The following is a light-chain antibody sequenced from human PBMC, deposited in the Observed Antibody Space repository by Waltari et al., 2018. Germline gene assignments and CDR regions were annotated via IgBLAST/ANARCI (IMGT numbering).Light chain of an antibody. CDR1: TSHVENYHL. Sequence: QSALTQPASVSGSPGQSLTISCTGTTSHVENYHLLSWYQQHPDKAPKLMIFDVSQRPSGVSDRFSGSKSGNSASLTISGLQADDEADYYCCSYAGRSTWVFGGGTKLTVL. CDR3: CSYAGRSTWV. J-gene: IGLJ3*02. V-gene: IGLV2-23*02. CDR2: DVS.